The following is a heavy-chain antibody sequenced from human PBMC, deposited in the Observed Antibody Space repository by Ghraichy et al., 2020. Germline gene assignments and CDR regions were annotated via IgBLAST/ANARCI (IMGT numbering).Heavy chain of an antibody. Sequence: SETLSLTCTVSGGSISSSSYYWGWICQPPGKGLEWIGSIYYSGSTYYNPSLKSRVTISVDTSKNQFSLKLSSVTAADTAVYYCARLDGDYVGYYFDYWGQGTLVTVSS. D-gene: IGHD4-17*01. V-gene: IGHV4-39*01. J-gene: IGHJ4*02. CDR1: GGSISSSSYY. CDR2: IYYSGST. CDR3: ARLDGDYVGYYFDY.